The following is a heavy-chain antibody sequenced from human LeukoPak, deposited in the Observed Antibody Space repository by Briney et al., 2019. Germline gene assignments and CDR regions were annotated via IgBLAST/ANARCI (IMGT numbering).Heavy chain of an antibody. J-gene: IGHJ6*04. CDR2: IYHSGST. Sequence: SETLSLTCAVSGYSISSGYYWGWIRQPPGKGLEWIGSIYHSGSTYYNPSLKSRVTISVDTSKNQFSLKLSSVTAADTAVYYCARDRVYYYYYGMDVWGKGTTVTVSS. V-gene: IGHV4-38-2*02. CDR3: ARDRVYYYYYGMDV. D-gene: IGHD3-10*01. CDR1: GYSISSGYY.